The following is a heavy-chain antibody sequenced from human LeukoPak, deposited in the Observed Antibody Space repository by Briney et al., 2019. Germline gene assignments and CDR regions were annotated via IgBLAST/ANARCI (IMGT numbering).Heavy chain of an antibody. CDR2: IIPIFGTA. CDR3: ARAPIYCTNGVCLQYYFDY. V-gene: IGHV1-69*05. J-gene: IGHJ4*02. CDR1: GYTFTSYI. Sequence: SVKVSCKASGYTFTSYIISWVRQAPGQGLEWMGGIIPIFGTANYAQKFQGRVTITTDESTSTAYMELSSLRSEDTAVYYCARAPIYCTNGVCLQYYFDYWGQGTLVTVSS. D-gene: IGHD2-8*01.